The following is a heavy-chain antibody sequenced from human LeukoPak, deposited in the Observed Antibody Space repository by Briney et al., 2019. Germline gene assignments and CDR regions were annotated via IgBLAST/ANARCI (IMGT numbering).Heavy chain of an antibody. Sequence: SETLSLTCAVYGGSFSGYYWSWIRQPAGKGLEWIGRIYTSGSTNYNTSLKSRVTISVDTSKNQFSLQLSSVTAADTAVYYCARGRIAATVDYFDYWGQGTLVTVSS. V-gene: IGHV4-59*10. D-gene: IGHD6-13*01. CDR3: ARGRIAATVDYFDY. CDR2: IYTSGST. CDR1: GGSFSGYY. J-gene: IGHJ4*02.